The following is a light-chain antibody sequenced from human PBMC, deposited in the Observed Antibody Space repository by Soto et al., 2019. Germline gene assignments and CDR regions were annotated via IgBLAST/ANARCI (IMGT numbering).Light chain of an antibody. V-gene: IGKV3-11*01. Sequence: IVLTQSPATLSLSPGERATLSCRASQSVGSFLAWYQQKPGQAPRLLIFDTSIRATGIPARFSGSGSGTDFTRTISSLEPEEFAFYYCQQRNSWPPTFTFGQGTRLEIK. CDR2: DTS. J-gene: IGKJ5*01. CDR1: QSVGSF. CDR3: QQRNSWPPTFT.